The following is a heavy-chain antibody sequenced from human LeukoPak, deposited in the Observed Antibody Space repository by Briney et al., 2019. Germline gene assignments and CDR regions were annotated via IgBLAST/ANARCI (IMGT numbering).Heavy chain of an antibody. V-gene: IGHV5-51*01. Sequence: GESLKISCKGSGYTFISYWIGWVRQMPGKGLEWMGIVYPGDSDTRYSPSFRGQVTISADKSINTAYLQWSSLEASDTAMYYCASGDSGAFDIWGQGTMVTVSS. CDR2: VYPGDSDT. CDR1: GYTFISYW. D-gene: IGHD3-3*01. J-gene: IGHJ3*02. CDR3: ASGDSGAFDI.